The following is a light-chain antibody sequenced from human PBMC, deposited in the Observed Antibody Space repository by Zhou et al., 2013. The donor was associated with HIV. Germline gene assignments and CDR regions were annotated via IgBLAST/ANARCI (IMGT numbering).Light chain of an antibody. CDR2: SAS. CDR1: QRLKFSD. CDR3: QQGVVSPT. Sequence: IVLTQSPATLSLSPGMRATLSCKTNQRLKFSDLAWYQQKPGRAPRLLIYSASSRAYGIPDRFSGSGSGAAFTLTISRLDPEDFAVYYCQQGVVSPTFGQGTKVEIK. V-gene: IGKV3D-20*02. J-gene: IGKJ1*01.